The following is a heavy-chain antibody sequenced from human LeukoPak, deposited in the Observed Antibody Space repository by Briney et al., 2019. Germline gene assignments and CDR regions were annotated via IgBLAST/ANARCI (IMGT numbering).Heavy chain of an antibody. CDR3: ARRMGSGIDY. D-gene: IGHD3-10*01. V-gene: IGHV4-59*08. J-gene: IGHJ4*02. CDR1: GGSISGYY. Sequence: PSETLSLTCTVSGGSISGYYWIWIRQPPGKGLEWIGYTYYGGSTKYNPSLKSRVTLSVDTSKNQFSLRLNSVTAADTAVYYCARRMGSGIDYWGQGTLVIVSA. CDR2: TYYGGST.